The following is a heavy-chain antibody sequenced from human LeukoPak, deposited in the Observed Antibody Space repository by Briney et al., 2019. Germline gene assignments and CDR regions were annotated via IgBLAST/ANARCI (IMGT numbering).Heavy chain of an antibody. CDR1: GGSISSYY. CDR3: ARRSGSYFGYAFDI. V-gene: IGHV4-59*01. D-gene: IGHD1-26*01. J-gene: IGHJ3*02. Sequence: PSETLSLTCTVSGGSISSYYWSWIRQPPGKGLEWIGYIYYSGSTNYNPSLKSRVTISVDTSKNQFSLKLSSVTAADTAVYYCARRSGSYFGYAFDIWGQGTMVTVSS. CDR2: IYYSGST.